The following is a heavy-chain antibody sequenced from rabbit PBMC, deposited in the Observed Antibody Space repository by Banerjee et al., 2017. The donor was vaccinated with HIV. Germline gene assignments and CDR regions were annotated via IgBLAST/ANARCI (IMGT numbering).Heavy chain of an antibody. CDR1: GFSFSSSYC. D-gene: IGHD1-1*01. J-gene: IGHJ4*01. V-gene: IGHV1S45*01. CDR3: AREATDVGVGYWGL. CDR2: IAVGSGATT. Sequence: QEQLEESGGDLVKPEGSLTLTCTASGFSFSSSYCMCWVRQAPGKGLEWIACIAVGSGATTWYASWAKGRFTISKTSSTTVDLKMTSLTAADTATYFCAREATDVGVGYWGLWGPGTLVTVS.